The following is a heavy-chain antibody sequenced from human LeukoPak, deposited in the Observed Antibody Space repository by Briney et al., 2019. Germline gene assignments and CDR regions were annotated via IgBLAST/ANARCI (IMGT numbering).Heavy chain of an antibody. D-gene: IGHD5-18*01. J-gene: IGHJ4*02. CDR3: ARDNGYSYGYGDY. CDR2: ISYDGSNK. Sequence: GGSLRLSCAASGFTFSSYGMHWVRQAPGKGLEWVAVISYDGSNKYYADSVKGRFTISRDNSKNTLYLQMNSLRAEDTAVYYCARDNGYSYGYGDYWGQGTLVTVSS. CDR1: GFTFSSYG. V-gene: IGHV3-30*03.